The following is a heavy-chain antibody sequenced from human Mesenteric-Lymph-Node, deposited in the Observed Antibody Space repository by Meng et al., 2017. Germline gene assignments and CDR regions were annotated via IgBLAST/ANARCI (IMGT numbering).Heavy chain of an antibody. D-gene: IGHD1-26*01. V-gene: IGHV3-33*01. J-gene: IGHJ3*01. CDR1: GFTFSDYG. CDR3: AREAGATLQNDAFDV. Sequence: GESLKISCAVSGFTFSDYGVHWVRQAPGKGLEWVASIWYDGRYRFHADSVKGRFTISRDYSKDTLYLEMNSLRVEDTAVYYCAREAGATLQNDAFDVWGQGTMVTVSS. CDR2: IWYDGRYR.